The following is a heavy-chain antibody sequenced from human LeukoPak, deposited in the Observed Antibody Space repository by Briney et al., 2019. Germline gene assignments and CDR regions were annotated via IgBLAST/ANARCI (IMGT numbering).Heavy chain of an antibody. CDR1: GYTFTGYY. CDR2: INPNSGGT. CDR3: YYRVSSGYLT. D-gene: IGHD3-22*01. Sequence: ASVKVSCKASGYTFTGYYMHWVRQAPGQGLEWMGWINPNSGGTYYAQKFQGRVSMTRDTSISTAYMELSSLRSDDTAVYYCYYRVSSGYLTWGQGNLVAVSS. V-gene: IGHV1-2*02. J-gene: IGHJ4*02.